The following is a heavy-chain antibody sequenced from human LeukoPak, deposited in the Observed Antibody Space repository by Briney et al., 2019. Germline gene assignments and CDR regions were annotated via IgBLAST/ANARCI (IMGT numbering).Heavy chain of an antibody. CDR3: ARAGGYCSGGSCYEGAFDI. V-gene: IGHV4-59*08. J-gene: IGHJ3*02. Sequence: SETLSLTCTVSGGSISSYYWSWVRQPPGKGLEWIGYIYYSGSTNYNSSLKSRVTISVDTSKNQFSLKLSSVTAADTAVYYCARAGGYCSGGSCYEGAFDIWGQGTMVTVSS. D-gene: IGHD2-15*01. CDR2: IYYSGST. CDR1: GGSISSYY.